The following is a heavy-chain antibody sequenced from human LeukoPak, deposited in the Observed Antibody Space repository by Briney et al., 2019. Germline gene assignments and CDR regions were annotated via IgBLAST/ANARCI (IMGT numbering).Heavy chain of an antibody. V-gene: IGHV4-61*02. Sequence: SQTLSLTCTVSGGSISSGSYYWSWIRQPAGKGLEWIGRIYTSGSTNYNPSLKSRVTISVDTSKNQFSLKLSSVTAADTAVYYCARDAYRDRYFDFWGQGSLVTVSS. CDR3: ARDAYRDRYFDF. CDR2: IYTSGST. J-gene: IGHJ4*02. D-gene: IGHD4-11*01. CDR1: GGSISSGSYY.